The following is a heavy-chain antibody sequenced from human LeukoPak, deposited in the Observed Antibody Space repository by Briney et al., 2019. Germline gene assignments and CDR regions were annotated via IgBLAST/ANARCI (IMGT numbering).Heavy chain of an antibody. D-gene: IGHD2-15*01. CDR1: GGSISSGSYY. Sequence: SETLSLTCTVSGGSISSGSYYWSWIRQPAGKGLEWIGRIYTSGSTNYNPSLKSRVTTSVDTSKNQFSLKLSSVTAADTAVYYCARGPTYCSSSSCLQGEWGQGTLVTVSS. J-gene: IGHJ4*02. CDR2: IYTSGST. V-gene: IGHV4-61*02. CDR3: ARGPTYCSSSSCLQGE.